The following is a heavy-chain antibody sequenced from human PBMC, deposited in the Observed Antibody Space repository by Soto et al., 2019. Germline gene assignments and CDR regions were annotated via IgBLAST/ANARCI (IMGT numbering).Heavy chain of an antibody. J-gene: IGHJ3*02. Sequence: GGSLRLSCAASGFTFSSYSMNWVRQAPGKGLEWVSYISSGSSTKHYADSVKGRFTISRDNAKNSLYLQMNSLRDEDTAVYYCAIVLPNFIPGRPNDAFDIWGHGTMVTVSS. CDR1: GFTFSSYS. CDR2: ISSGSSTK. V-gene: IGHV3-48*02. CDR3: AIVLPNFIPGRPNDAFDI.